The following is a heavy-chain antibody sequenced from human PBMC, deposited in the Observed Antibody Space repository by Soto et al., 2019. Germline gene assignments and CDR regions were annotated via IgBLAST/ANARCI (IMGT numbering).Heavy chain of an antibody. D-gene: IGHD2-15*01. CDR3: ARDSGYRTVAATLDY. CDR2: ICNNGSNI. CDR1: GFTFSDYY. Sequence: GGSLRLSCAASGFTFSDYYISWVRPAPGKGLEWVSVICNNGSNIYYADSVKGRFTISRDNSKNTLYLQMNSLRAEDTAVYYCARDSGYRTVAATLDYWGQGTLVTVSS. J-gene: IGHJ4*02. V-gene: IGHV3-33*08.